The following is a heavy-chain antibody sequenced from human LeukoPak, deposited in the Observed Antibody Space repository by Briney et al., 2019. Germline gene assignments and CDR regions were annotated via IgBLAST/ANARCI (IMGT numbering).Heavy chain of an antibody. J-gene: IGHJ4*02. Sequence: PSETLSLTCTVSGGYISSSSYYWGWIRQPPGKGLEWIGSVYYSGSAYDNPSLKSRVTISVETSKNQFSLRLSSMTATDTAGYYWARMIYYGSYYFDYWGQGTLVTVSS. CDR1: GGYISSSSYY. CDR2: VYYSGSA. V-gene: IGHV4-39*01. CDR3: ARMIYYGSYYFDY. D-gene: IGHD3-10*01.